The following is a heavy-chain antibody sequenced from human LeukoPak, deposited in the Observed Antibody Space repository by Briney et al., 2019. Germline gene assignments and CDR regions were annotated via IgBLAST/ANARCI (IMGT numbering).Heavy chain of an antibody. Sequence: PGGSLRLSCAASGFAVSSHHVTWVRQAPGKGLEWVSFIYTGGNTYYADSVKGRFIISRDNSKNMIYLQMNSLRAEDTAVYYCAREFVTSPSYFDYWGQGTLVTVSS. D-gene: IGHD2/OR15-2a*01. CDR3: AREFVTSPSYFDY. CDR2: IYTGGNT. J-gene: IGHJ4*02. CDR1: GFAVSSHH. V-gene: IGHV3-53*01.